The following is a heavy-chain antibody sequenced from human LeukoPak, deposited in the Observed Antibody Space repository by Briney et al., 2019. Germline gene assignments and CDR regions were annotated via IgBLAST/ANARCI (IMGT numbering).Heavy chain of an antibody. CDR3: AREGGWDRFVY. Sequence: GGSLRLSCAASGFTLSSYEMNWVRQAPGKGLEWISYISSQSSSIHYADSVKGRFTISRDNAKNSLYLQMNSLRGGDTAVYYCAREGGWDRFVYWGQGILVTVSS. J-gene: IGHJ4*02. D-gene: IGHD6-19*01. CDR1: GFTLSSYE. CDR2: ISSQSSSI. V-gene: IGHV3-48*03.